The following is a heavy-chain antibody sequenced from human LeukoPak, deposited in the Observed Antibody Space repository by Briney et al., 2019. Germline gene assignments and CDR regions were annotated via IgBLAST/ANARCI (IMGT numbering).Heavy chain of an antibody. Sequence: GGSLRLSCAASGFTFSSYGVHWVRQAPGKGLEWVAVMSYEGTNRYYADSVKGRFTISRDNSKNTLYLLMNSLRAEDTAVYYCAKDVERLDYFDYWGQGTLVTVSS. CDR3: AKDVERLDYFDY. V-gene: IGHV3-30*18. D-gene: IGHD3-9*01. CDR1: GFTFSSYG. J-gene: IGHJ4*02. CDR2: MSYEGTNR.